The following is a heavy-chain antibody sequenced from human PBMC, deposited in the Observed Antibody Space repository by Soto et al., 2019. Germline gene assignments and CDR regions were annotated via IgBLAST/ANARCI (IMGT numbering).Heavy chain of an antibody. D-gene: IGHD4-4*01. CDR1: GFTFSDSW. CDR2: IKPDESEK. CDR3: VRGGSNYAS. V-gene: IGHV3-7*01. Sequence: EVQLVESGGGLVQPGGSLRLSCTASGFTFSDSWMTWVRQAPGKGLEWVARIKPDESEKKYADSVKGRFSISRDNAKNSMYLQMDSLRGEDTAVYYCVRGGSNYASWGQGPLVTFSS. J-gene: IGHJ5*02.